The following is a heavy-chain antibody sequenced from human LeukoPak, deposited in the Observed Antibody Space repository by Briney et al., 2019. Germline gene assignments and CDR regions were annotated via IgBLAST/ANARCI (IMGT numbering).Heavy chain of an antibody. CDR1: GYTFTSYY. Sequence: ASVKGSCKASGYTFTSYYMHWVRQAPGQGLEWMGIINPSGGSTSYAQKFQGRVTMTRDTSTSTVYMELSSLRSEDTAVYYCARDTYIVVVPATRSGVFDYWGQGSLVTVSS. V-gene: IGHV1-46*01. CDR2: INPSGGST. CDR3: ARDTYIVVVPATRSGVFDY. J-gene: IGHJ4*02. D-gene: IGHD2-2*01.